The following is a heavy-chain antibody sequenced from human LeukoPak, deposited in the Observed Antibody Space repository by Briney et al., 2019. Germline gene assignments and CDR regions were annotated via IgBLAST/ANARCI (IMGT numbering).Heavy chain of an antibody. CDR3: TKDVSNFIGASDA. CDR2: IDISGDRR. Sequence: GGSLRLSCAASGFAFSSDAMTWVRQTPGKGLEWVSTIDISGDRRNYADSVKGRFTISRDKSRNTLYLQVNSLRVEDTAIYYCTKDVSNFIGASDAWGQGTMVTVSS. CDR1: GFAFSSDA. J-gene: IGHJ3*01. V-gene: IGHV3-23*01. D-gene: IGHD2-8*01.